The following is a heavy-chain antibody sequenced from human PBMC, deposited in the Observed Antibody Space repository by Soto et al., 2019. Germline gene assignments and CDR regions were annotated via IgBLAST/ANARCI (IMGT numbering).Heavy chain of an antibody. V-gene: IGHV4-30-4*01. CDR2: IYYSGST. Sequence: QVQLQESGPGLVKPSQTLSLTCTVYGGSISSGDYYWSWIRQPPGKGLEWIGYIYYSGSTYYNPALQSRVTISVDTSNNQFSLKLSSVTAADTAVYYCARSQGSGFLVSWCQGTMVTVSS. CDR1: GGSISSGDYY. CDR3: ARSQGSGFLVS. J-gene: IGHJ4*02. D-gene: IGHD3-10*01.